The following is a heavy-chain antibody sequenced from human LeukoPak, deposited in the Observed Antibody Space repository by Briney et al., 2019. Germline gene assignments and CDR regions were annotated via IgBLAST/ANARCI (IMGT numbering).Heavy chain of an antibody. J-gene: IGHJ5*02. V-gene: IGHV4-34*01. CDR3: ARGGTIFGVQVWFDP. Sequence: SETLSLTCAVYGGSLSGYSWSWIRQPPGKGLEWIGEINHSGSTNYNPPLKSRVTISVDTSKNQFSLKLSSVTAADTAVYYCARGGTIFGVQVWFDPWGQGTLVTVSS. CDR2: INHSGST. D-gene: IGHD3-3*01. CDR1: GGSLSGYS.